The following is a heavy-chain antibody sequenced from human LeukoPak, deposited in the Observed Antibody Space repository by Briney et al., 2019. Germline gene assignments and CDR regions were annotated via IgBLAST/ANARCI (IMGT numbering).Heavy chain of an antibody. V-gene: IGHV3-48*01. Sequence: GGSLRLSCAASGFTFSSYSMIWVRQAPGKGLEWVSYISSSGSTIYYADSVKGRFTISRDNAKNSLYLQMNSLRAEDTGVYYCAKDSYSKGDYWGQGVLVTVSS. CDR1: GFTFSSYS. D-gene: IGHD5-18*01. J-gene: IGHJ4*02. CDR3: AKDSYSKGDY. CDR2: ISSSGSTI.